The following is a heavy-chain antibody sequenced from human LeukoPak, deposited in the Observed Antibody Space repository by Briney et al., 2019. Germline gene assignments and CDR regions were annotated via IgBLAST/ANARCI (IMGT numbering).Heavy chain of an antibody. J-gene: IGHJ6*02. CDR3: AKDRKPDDYGSESYYYYGMDV. CDR2: ISASGGST. V-gene: IGHV3-23*01. Sequence: HPGGSLRLSCAASGFTFSSYAMSWVRQAPGKGLEWVSSISASGGSTYYAASVKGRFTISRDNSKNTLYLQMNSLRAEDTAVYYCAKDRKPDDYGSESYYYYGMDVWGQGTTVTVSS. CDR1: GFTFSSYA. D-gene: IGHD3-10*01.